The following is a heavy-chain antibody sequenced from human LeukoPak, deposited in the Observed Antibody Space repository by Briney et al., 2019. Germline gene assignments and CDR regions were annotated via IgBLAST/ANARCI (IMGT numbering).Heavy chain of an antibody. CDR1: GGSISSYY. J-gene: IGHJ6*02. V-gene: IGHV4-59*08. CDR2: IYYSGST. CDR3: ARLGYSSSWPYYYYGMDV. Sequence: SETVSLTCTVSGGSISSYYWSWIRQPPGKGLEWIGYIYYSGSTNYNPSLKSRVTISVDTSKNQFSLKLSSVTAADTAVYYCARLGYSSSWPYYYYGMDVWGQGTTVTVSS. D-gene: IGHD6-13*01.